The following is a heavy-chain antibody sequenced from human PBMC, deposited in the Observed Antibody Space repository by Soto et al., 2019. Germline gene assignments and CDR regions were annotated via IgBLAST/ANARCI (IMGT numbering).Heavy chain of an antibody. CDR2: IYPGDSDT. D-gene: IGHD2-15*01. CDR3: ARRGAVAVERDWFDP. J-gene: IGHJ5*02. Sequence: PGESLKISCKGSGYSFTNYWIAWVRQMPGKGLELMGIIYPGDSDTRYSPSFQGQVTMSADKSISTAYLQWSSLQASDTAMYYCARRGAVAVERDWFDPWGQGTLVTVS. V-gene: IGHV5-51*01. CDR1: GYSFTNYW.